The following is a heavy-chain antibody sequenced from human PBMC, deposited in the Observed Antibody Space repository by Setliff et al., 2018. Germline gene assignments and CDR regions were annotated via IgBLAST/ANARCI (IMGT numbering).Heavy chain of an antibody. D-gene: IGHD2-15*01. CDR2: INHSGST. CDR1: GGSFSGYY. J-gene: IGHJ6*03. CDR3: ARGGGSVLPNYYYFNYMDV. Sequence: SETLSLTCAVYGGSFSGYYWSWIRQPPGKGLEWIGEINHSGSTNYNQSLKSRVTLSVDTSKNQFSQQLTSVTAADTAIYYCARGGGSVLPNYYYFNYMDVWGKGTTVTVSS. V-gene: IGHV4-34*01.